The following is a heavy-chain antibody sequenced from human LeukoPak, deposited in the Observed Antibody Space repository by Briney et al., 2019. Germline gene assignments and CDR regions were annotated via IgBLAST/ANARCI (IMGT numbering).Heavy chain of an antibody. V-gene: IGHV4-4*07. CDR1: GASIRSYS. J-gene: IGHJ3*02. Sequence: SETLSLTCSVSGASIRSYSWSWLRQPDGKGLEWIGRIHTSASTEYNPSLKGRVTMSVDTSKNQFSLKLNSVTAADTAVYFCARDDNSEYSDDAFDIWGQGTLVTVSS. CDR2: IHTSAST. CDR3: ARDDNSEYSDDAFDI. D-gene: IGHD1-26*01.